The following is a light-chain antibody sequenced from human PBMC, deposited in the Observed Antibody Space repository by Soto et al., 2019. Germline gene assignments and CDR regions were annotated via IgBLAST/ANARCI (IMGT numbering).Light chain of an antibody. J-gene: IGLJ1*01. CDR3: STYTSSSTLYV. Sequence: QSVLTQPASVSGSPGQSITISCTGTSSDVGGYKYVSWYQHYPGKAPKLMIYDVSNRPSGVSNRFSGSKSGNTASLTISGLQAEDEADYYCSTYTSSSTLYVFGTGTKVTVL. V-gene: IGLV2-14*03. CDR1: SSDVGGYKY. CDR2: DVS.